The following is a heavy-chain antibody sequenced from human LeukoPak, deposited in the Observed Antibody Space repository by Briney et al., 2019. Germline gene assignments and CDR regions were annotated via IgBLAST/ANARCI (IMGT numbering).Heavy chain of an antibody. CDR1: GYTFTRYY. V-gene: IGHV1-46*01. CDR3: ARDHGYYGSGSYLYYYYYGIDV. J-gene: IGHJ6*02. D-gene: IGHD3-10*01. CDR2: LNPSAGST. Sequence: ASVKVSSKASGYTFTRYYIHWLRQAPAQALEWMGILNPSAGSTSYAQKFQGRVTMTRDTSTSTVYMELSSLRSEDTAVYYCARDHGYYGSGSYLYYYYYGIDVWGQGTTVTVSS.